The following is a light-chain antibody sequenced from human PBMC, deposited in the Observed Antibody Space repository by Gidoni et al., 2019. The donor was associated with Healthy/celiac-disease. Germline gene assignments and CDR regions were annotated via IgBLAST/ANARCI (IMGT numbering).Light chain of an antibody. Sequence: IVLTQFPAPLAVSLGERATINCKSGQSVLYSSNNKNYLAWYQQKPGQPPQLLIYWASTRESGVPDRFSGSGSGTDFTPTISSLLAEDVAVYYCQQYYSTPPWTFGQGTKVEIK. J-gene: IGKJ1*01. V-gene: IGKV4-1*01. CDR3: QQYYSTPPWT. CDR1: QSVLYSSNNKNY. CDR2: WAS.